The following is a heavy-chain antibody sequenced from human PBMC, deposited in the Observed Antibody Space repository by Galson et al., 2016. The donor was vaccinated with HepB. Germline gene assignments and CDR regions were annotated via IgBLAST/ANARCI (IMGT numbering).Heavy chain of an antibody. J-gene: IGHJ4*02. CDR3: AHSVTFGGVARRSDY. Sequence: PALVKPTQTLTLTCTFSGFSLSTSGVGVGWIRQPPGKALEWLALIYWDDDKRYSPSLKSRLTITKGTSKNQVVLTMTNMDPVDTATYYCAHSVTFGGVARRSDYWGQGTLVTVSS. CDR2: IYWDDDK. D-gene: IGHD3-16*01. V-gene: IGHV2-5*02. CDR1: GFSLSTSGVG.